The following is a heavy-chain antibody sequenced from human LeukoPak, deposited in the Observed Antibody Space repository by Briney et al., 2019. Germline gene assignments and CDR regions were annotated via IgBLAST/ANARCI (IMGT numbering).Heavy chain of an antibody. CDR3: ARDGGITIFGVVTQPYYYYYLDV. D-gene: IGHD3-3*01. Sequence: ASVKVSCKAFGYTFTSYYMHWVRQAPGQGLEWMGIINPSGGSTSYAQKLQGRVTMTTDTSTSTAYMELRSLRSDDTAVYYCARDGGITIFGVVTQPYYYYYLDVWGKGTTVTVSS. CDR2: INPSGGST. CDR1: GYTFTSYY. J-gene: IGHJ6*03. V-gene: IGHV1-46*01.